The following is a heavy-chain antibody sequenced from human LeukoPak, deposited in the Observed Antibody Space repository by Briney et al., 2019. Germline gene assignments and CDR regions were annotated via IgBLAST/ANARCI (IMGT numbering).Heavy chain of an antibody. Sequence: GGSLRLSCAASGFTFSSYAMHWVRQAPGKGLEWVAVISYDGSNKYYADSVKGRFTISRDDSKNTLYLQMNSLRAEDTAVYYCARGRYYGSGSYYKFSYYFDYWGQGTLVTVSS. V-gene: IGHV3-30*04. D-gene: IGHD3-10*01. CDR2: ISYDGSNK. J-gene: IGHJ4*02. CDR3: ARGRYYGSGSYYKFSYYFDY. CDR1: GFTFSSYA.